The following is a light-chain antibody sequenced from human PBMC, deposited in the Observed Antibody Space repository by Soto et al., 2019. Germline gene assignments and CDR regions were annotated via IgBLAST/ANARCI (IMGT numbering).Light chain of an antibody. CDR3: LQDFNYPIT. CDR2: DAS. J-gene: IGKJ1*01. CDR1: QNVNNY. V-gene: IGKV3-11*01. Sequence: EIVLTQSPATLSLSPEQRATLFCRASQNVNNYLAWYQQKPGQAPRLLIYDASNRATGIPARFSGSGSGTEFTLTISSLLPEDFATYYCLQDFNYPITFGQGTKVDIK.